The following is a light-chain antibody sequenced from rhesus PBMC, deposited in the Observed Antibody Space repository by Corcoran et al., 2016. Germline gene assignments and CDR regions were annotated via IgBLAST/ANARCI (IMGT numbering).Light chain of an antibody. CDR2: GAS. V-gene: IGKV3-31*02. J-gene: IGKJ1*01. CDR1: QSVSSY. Sequence: EIVMTQSPATLSLSPGETAIISCRTSQSVSSYLAWYQQKPGQAPRLLISGASSRATGIPDRFSGSGSGTELTRPISSLEPEDFAVYYCQETSNLWTFGQGTKVEIK. CDR3: QETSNLWT.